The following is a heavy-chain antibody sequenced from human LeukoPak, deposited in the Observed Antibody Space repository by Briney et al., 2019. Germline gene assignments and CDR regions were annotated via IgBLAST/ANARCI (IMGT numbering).Heavy chain of an antibody. D-gene: IGHD1-26*01. J-gene: IGHJ6*02. V-gene: IGHV4-59*01. CDR1: GGSISSYY. CDR2: IYYSGST. Sequence: PSETLSLTCTVSGGSISSYYWSWIRQPPGKGLEWIGYIYYSGSTNYNPSLKSRVTISVDTSKNQFSLKLSSVTAADTAVYYCARDGSRSYSTEGVYYYGMDVWGQGTTVTVSS. CDR3: ARDGSRSYSTEGVYYYGMDV.